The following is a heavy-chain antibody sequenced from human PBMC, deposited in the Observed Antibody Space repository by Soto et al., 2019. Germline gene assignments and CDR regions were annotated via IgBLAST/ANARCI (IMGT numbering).Heavy chain of an antibody. CDR2: ISSSGSRT. V-gene: IGHV3-48*03. Sequence: EVQLVESGGGLVQPGGSLRLSCAASGFTFSSYEMNWVRQAPGKGLDWVSYISSSGSRTFYADSVKGRFTISKDNAKNSLYLQMNSLRAEDTAVYYCARVGCSSTSCYSIDYWGQGTLVTASS. CDR1: GFTFSSYE. CDR3: ARVGCSSTSCYSIDY. D-gene: IGHD2-2*01. J-gene: IGHJ4*02.